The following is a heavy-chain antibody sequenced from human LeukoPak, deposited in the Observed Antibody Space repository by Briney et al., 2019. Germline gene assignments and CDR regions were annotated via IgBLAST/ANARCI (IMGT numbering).Heavy chain of an antibody. CDR1: GGSITSYY. V-gene: IGHV4-59*01. CDR3: ARTRPLVGATSPFDY. D-gene: IGHD1-26*01. CDR2: IYYSGIT. Sequence: KPSETLSLTCTVSGGSITSYYWSWLRQAPGKGLEWLGYIYYSGITNYRPPLKKRVTISVDTSNSQFSLRLSSATPADTAVYYCARTRPLVGATSPFDYWGQGALVTVSS. J-gene: IGHJ4*02.